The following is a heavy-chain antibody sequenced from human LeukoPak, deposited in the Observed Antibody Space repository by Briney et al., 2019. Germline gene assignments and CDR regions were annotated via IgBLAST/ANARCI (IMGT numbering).Heavy chain of an antibody. J-gene: IGHJ4*02. CDR3: ARRSGLTGTFDY. CDR2: FYYSGST. D-gene: IGHD7-27*01. CDR1: GGSISTYY. Sequence: SETLSLTCTDSGGSISTYYWSWIRQPPGKGLEWIGYFYYSGSTNYNPSLKSRVTMSVDTSKNQFSLKLSSVTAADTAVYYCARRSGLTGTFDYWGQGTLVTVSS. V-gene: IGHV4-59*08.